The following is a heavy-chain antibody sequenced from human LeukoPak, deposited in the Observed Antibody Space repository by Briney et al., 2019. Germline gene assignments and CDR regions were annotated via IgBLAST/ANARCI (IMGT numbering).Heavy chain of an antibody. J-gene: IGHJ4*02. V-gene: IGHV4-4*07. D-gene: IGHD4-17*01. CDR2: IYSSGSA. Sequence: SETLSLTCTVSGGSISSYYWSWIRQPAGNGLEWLGRIYSSGSANYSPSLKSRVTMSVDTSKNQFSLKLRSVTAADTAVYYCARGTDGDYVDYWGQGTLVTVSS. CDR1: GGSISSYY. CDR3: ARGTDGDYVDY.